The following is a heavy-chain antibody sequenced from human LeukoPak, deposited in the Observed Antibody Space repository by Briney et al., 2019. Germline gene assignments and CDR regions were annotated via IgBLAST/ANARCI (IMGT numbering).Heavy chain of an antibody. D-gene: IGHD3-22*01. CDR3: ARSSYYYDSSGPWFDP. Sequence: GESLKISCKGSGYSFTSYWIGWVHQMPGKGLEWMGMIYPGDSDTRYSPSFQGQVTISADKSISTAYLQWSSLKASDTAMYYCARSSYYYDSSGPWFDPWGQGTLVTVSS. CDR1: GYSFTSYW. CDR2: IYPGDSDT. J-gene: IGHJ5*02. V-gene: IGHV5-51*07.